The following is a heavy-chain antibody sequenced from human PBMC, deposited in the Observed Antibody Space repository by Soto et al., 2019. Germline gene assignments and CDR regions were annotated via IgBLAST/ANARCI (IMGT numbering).Heavy chain of an antibody. CDR3: ARERYVASRHSHFDS. CDR1: GYRFSIYG. D-gene: IGHD6-6*01. J-gene: IGHJ4*02. Sequence: ASVKVSCKASGYRFSIYGINWVRQAPGQGLEWLGWTSTNNDDRNYVQKFRGRVTFTTDTSTITAYMELRSLKSDDTAVYFCARERYVASRHSHFDSWGQGTQVTVSS. V-gene: IGHV1-18*04. CDR2: TSTNNDDR.